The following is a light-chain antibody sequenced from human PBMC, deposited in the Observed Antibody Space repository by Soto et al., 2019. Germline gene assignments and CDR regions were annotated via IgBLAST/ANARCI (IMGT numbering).Light chain of an antibody. CDR1: QSVSTN. Sequence: EIVMTQSPATLSVSPGERATLSCRASQSVSTNLAWYQQKPCQAPRLLIYGASTRATGIPDRFSGSGSGTDFTLTISRLEPEDFAVYYCQQYGSSPTLTFGGGTKVDIK. CDR2: GAS. CDR3: QQYGSSPTLT. V-gene: IGKV3-20*01. J-gene: IGKJ4*01.